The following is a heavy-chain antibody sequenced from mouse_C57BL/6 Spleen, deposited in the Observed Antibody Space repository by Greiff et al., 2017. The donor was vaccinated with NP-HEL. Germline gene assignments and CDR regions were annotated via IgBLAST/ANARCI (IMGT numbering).Heavy chain of an antibody. Sequence: VKLQQPGAELVRPGSSVKLSCKASGYTFTSYWMHWVKQRPIQGLEWIGNIDPSDSETHYNQKFKDKATLTVDKSSSTAYMQLSSLTSEDSAVYYCAREGYGNYGFAYWGQGTLVTVSA. V-gene: IGHV1-52*01. D-gene: IGHD2-10*02. CDR1: GYTFTSYW. J-gene: IGHJ3*01. CDR3: AREGYGNYGFAY. CDR2: IDPSDSET.